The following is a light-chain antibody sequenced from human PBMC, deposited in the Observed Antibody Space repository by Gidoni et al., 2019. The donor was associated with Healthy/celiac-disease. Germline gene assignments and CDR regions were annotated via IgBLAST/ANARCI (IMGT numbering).Light chain of an antibody. CDR2: EGS. CDR3: CSYAGSSTWV. J-gene: IGLJ3*02. CDR1: SSDVGTYNF. V-gene: IGLV2-23*01. Sequence: QSALTQPASVSGSPGPSITISCTGTSSDVGTYNFFSWYQQHPGKAPKLMIYEGSKRPSGVSNRFSGSKSGNTASLTISGLQAEDEADYYCCSYAGSSTWVFGGGTKLTAL.